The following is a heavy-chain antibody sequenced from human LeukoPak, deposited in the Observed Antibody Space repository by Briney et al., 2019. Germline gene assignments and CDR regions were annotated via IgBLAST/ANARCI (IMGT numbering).Heavy chain of an antibody. CDR2: IRTKVYGGTT. J-gene: IGHJ4*02. CDR3: ARRGYGYGYLDY. V-gene: IGHV3-49*04. Sequence: PGRSLRLSCTASGFIFGDYSMSWVRQAPGKGLEWVAFIRTKVYGGTTEYAASVKGRFTISRDDSEGIAYLQMNSLKTEDTAVYCCARRGYGYGYLDYWGQGTLVTVSS. D-gene: IGHD5-18*01. CDR1: GFIFGDYS.